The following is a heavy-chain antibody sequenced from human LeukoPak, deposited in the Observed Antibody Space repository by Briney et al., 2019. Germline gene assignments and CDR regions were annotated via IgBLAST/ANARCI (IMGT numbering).Heavy chain of an antibody. V-gene: IGHV4-34*01. Sequence: SETLSLTCAVYGGSFSGYYWSWIRQPPGKGLEWIGEINHSGSTNYNPSLKSRATISVDTSKNQFSLKLSSVTAADTAVYYCARGYYYDSSGYFRVTGFFDPWGQGTLVTVSS. J-gene: IGHJ5*02. CDR3: ARGYYYDSSGYFRVTGFFDP. CDR1: GGSFSGYY. CDR2: INHSGST. D-gene: IGHD3-22*01.